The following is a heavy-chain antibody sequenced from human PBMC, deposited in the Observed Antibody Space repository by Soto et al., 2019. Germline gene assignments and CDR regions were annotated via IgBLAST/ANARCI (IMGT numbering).Heavy chain of an antibody. CDR3: AKAVSGWSRVYFDS. CDR1: GITFGSYA. CDR2: TSASGGTT. V-gene: IGHV3-23*01. J-gene: IGHJ4*02. D-gene: IGHD6-19*01. Sequence: EVQLLESGGDLVQPGGSLRLSCAASGITFGSYAMNWVRRAPGKGLEWVSATSASGGTTYYADSVKGRFTISRDNSKNTRYLQMNSLRAEDTATYYCAKAVSGWSRVYFDSWGQGTLVIVSS.